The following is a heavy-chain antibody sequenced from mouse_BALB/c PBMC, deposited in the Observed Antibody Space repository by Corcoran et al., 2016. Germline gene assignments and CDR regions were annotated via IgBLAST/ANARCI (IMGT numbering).Heavy chain of an antibody. D-gene: IGHD1-1*01. CDR1: GYTFTIYG. V-gene: IGHV9-3-1*01. CDR2: INTYTGEP. J-gene: IGHJ2*01. CDR3: ARNYYGSSYYLDY. Sequence: QIQLVQSGPELKKPGETVKISCKASGYTFTIYGMNWVKQAPGKGLKWMGWINTYTGEPTYADDFKGRFAFSLETSASTAYLQINNLKNEDTATYFCARNYYGSSYYLDYWGQGTTLPVSS.